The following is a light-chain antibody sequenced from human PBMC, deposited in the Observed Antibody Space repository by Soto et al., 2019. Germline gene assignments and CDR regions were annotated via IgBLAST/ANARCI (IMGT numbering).Light chain of an antibody. CDR2: EDN. CDR1: SSDVGGYNY. CDR3: SSYAGSSNV. J-gene: IGLJ1*01. Sequence: QSALTQPPSASGSPGQSVAISCTGTSSDVGGYNYVSWYQQHPGKAPKLMIYEDNKRPSGVPDRFSGSKSCNTASLTVSGLQAEDEADYYCSSYAGSSNVFGTGTKLTVL. V-gene: IGLV2-8*01.